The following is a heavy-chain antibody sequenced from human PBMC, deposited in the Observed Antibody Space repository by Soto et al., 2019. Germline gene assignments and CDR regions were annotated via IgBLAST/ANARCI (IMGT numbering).Heavy chain of an antibody. CDR3: ARGGRYYYDSSGTGAFDI. CDR2: IIPILGTA. V-gene: IGHV1-69*13. J-gene: IGHJ3*02. CDR1: GGTFSSYA. Sequence: GASVKVSCKASGGTFSSYAISWVRQAPGQGLEWMGGIIPILGTANYAQKFQGRVTITADESTSTAYMELSSLRSEDTAVYYCARGGRYYYDSSGTGAFDIWGQGTMVTVSS. D-gene: IGHD3-22*01.